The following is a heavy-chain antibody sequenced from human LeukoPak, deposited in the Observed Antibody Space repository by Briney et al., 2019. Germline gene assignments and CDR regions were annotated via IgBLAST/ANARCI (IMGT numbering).Heavy chain of an antibody. D-gene: IGHD1-26*01. CDR2: IIPILGIA. J-gene: IGHJ4*02. CDR1: GGTFRSYT. CDR3: ARGEVYSGSYHFDY. Sequence: GASVNVSCKASGGTFRSYTISWVRQAPGRVLEWMVRIIPILGIANYAQKFQGRVTITADKSTSTAYMELSSLRSEDTAVYYCARGEVYSGSYHFDYWGQGTLVTVSS. V-gene: IGHV1-69*02.